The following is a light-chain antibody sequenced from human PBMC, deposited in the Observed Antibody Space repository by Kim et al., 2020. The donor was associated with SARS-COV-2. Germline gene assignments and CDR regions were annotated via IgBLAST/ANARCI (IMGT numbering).Light chain of an antibody. CDR2: SDS. V-gene: IGLV3-21*04. J-gene: IGLJ2*01. CDR3: QVWNTRDDHWV. CDR1: DIGYKT. Sequence: AAGKTASLPWGGSDIGYKTGPWYRHKPGQAPVLVIQSDSDRASGIPERISGSKSANTATLTISRVEAGDEGDYYCQVWNTRDDHWVFGGGTKLTVL.